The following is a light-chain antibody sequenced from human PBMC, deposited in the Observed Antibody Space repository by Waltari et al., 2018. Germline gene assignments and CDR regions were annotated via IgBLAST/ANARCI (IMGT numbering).Light chain of an antibody. V-gene: IGKV1-39*01. CDR3: QQSYSTPYT. CDR1: QSISNY. Sequence: DIQMTQSPSSLSASVGDRVTITCRASQSISNYLNWYQQKPGRVPKLLIYAASNLQSGVPSRFSGSGSGTDFTLTISSLQPEDFATYYCQQSYSTPYTFGQGTKLEIK. CDR2: AAS. J-gene: IGKJ2*01.